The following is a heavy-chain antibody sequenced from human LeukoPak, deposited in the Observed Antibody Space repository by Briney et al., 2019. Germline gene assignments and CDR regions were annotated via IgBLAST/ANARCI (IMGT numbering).Heavy chain of an antibody. J-gene: IGHJ4*02. D-gene: IGHD3-10*01. V-gene: IGHV5-51*01. CDR1: GYSFTSYW. CDR3: ARQRYYGSGSSNYLDY. Sequence: GESLKISCKGSGYSFTSYWIGWVRQMPGKGLEWMGIIYPGDSDTRYSPSFQGQVTISADKSISTAYLQWSSLKASDTAMYYCARQRYYGSGSSNYLDYWGQGTLVTVSS. CDR2: IYPGDSDT.